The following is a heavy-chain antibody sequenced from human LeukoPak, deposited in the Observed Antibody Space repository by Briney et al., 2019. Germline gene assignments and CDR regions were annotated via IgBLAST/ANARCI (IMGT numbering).Heavy chain of an antibody. Sequence: ASVKVSCKASGYTFTSYGISWVRQAPGQGLEWMGWISAYNGNTNYAQKLQGRVTMTTDTSTSTAYMELRSLRSDDTAVYYCARDGSKRYYYDSSGLSTPFDYWGQGTLVTVSS. CDR2: ISAYNGNT. D-gene: IGHD3-22*01. CDR3: ARDGSKRYYYDSSGLSTPFDY. V-gene: IGHV1-18*01. CDR1: GYTFTSYG. J-gene: IGHJ4*02.